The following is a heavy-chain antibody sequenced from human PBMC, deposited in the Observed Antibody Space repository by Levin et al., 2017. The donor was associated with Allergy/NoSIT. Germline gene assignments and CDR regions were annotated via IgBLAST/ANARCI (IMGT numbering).Heavy chain of an antibody. CDR2: IYYLGGT. CDR3: ARSGGSGTNDAFDI. D-gene: IGHD1/OR15-1a*01. J-gene: IGHJ3*02. V-gene: IGHV4-30-4*01. CDR1: GGSISSADYY. Sequence: SETLSLTCTVSGGSISSADYYWSWIRQPPGKGLEWIGYIYYLGGTHYNPSLKSRLTISIDTSKNQFSLKLSSVTAADTALYYCARSGGSGTNDAFDIWGQGTMLTVSS.